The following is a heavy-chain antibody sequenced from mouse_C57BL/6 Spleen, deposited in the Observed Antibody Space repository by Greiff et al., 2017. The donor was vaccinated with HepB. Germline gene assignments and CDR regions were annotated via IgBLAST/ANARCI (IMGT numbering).Heavy chain of an antibody. J-gene: IGHJ2*01. CDR3: ARNNYGSSYYFDY. V-gene: IGHV1-19*01. CDR2: INPYNGGT. Sequence: VQLQQSGPVLVKPGASVKMSCKASGYTFTDYYMNWVKQSHGKSLEWIGVINPYNGGTSYNQKFKGKATLTVDKSSSTAYMELNSLTSEDSAVYDCARNNYGSSYYFDYWGQGTTLTVSS. CDR1: GYTFTDYY. D-gene: IGHD1-1*01.